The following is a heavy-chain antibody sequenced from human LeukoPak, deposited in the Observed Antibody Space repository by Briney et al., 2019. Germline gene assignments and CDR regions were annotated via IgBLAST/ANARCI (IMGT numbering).Heavy chain of an antibody. J-gene: IGHJ5*02. V-gene: IGHV3-30*03. CDR2: ISSDGSVD. D-gene: IGHD2/OR15-2a*01. CDR1: GFTFRNYG. Sequence: PGGSLRLSCVASGFTFRNYGMHWVRQAPGKGLEWVAVISSDGSVDYYADSVKGRFTISRDNSMNTVYLQLNRVRTEDTSLYYCAREGMGTTFSAWFDPWGQGTLVTVSS. CDR3: AREGMGTTFSAWFDP.